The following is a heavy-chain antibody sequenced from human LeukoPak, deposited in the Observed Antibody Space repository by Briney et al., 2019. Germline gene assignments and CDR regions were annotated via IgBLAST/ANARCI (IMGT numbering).Heavy chain of an antibody. V-gene: IGHV1-8*02. D-gene: IGHD1-26*01. J-gene: IGHJ4*02. Sequence: ASVKVSCKVSGYTFTGYYMHWVRQATGQGLEWMGWMNPNSGNTGYAQKFQGRVTMTRNTSISTAYMELSSLRSEDTAVYYCARAYSGRYFDYWGQGTLVTVSS. CDR1: GYTFTGYY. CDR2: MNPNSGNT. CDR3: ARAYSGRYFDY.